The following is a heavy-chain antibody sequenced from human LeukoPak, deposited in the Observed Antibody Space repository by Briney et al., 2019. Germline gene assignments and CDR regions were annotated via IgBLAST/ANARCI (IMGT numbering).Heavy chain of an antibody. D-gene: IGHD3-3*01. CDR1: GGSISSSSYY. V-gene: IGHV4-61*01. CDR2: IYYSGST. Sequence: SETLSLTCTVSGGSISSSSYYWSWIRQPPGKGLEWIGYIYYSGSTNYNPSLKSRVTISVDTSRNQFSLKLSSVTAADTAVYYCARDSPRTIFGMGWFDPWGQGTLVTVSS. J-gene: IGHJ5*02. CDR3: ARDSPRTIFGMGWFDP.